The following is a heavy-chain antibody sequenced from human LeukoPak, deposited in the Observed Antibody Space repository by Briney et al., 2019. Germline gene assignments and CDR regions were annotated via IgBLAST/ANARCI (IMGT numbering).Heavy chain of an antibody. D-gene: IGHD5-18*01. CDR1: GFTFSSYS. CDR3: ARDPAGFSYQDY. J-gene: IGHJ4*02. CDR2: ISSSSSYI. V-gene: IGHV3-21*01. Sequence: KPGGSLRLSCAASGFTFSSYSMNWLRQAPGKGLEWVSSISSSSSYIYYADSVKGRFTISRDNAKNSLYLQMNSLRAEDTAVYYCARDPAGFSYQDYWGQGTLVTVSS.